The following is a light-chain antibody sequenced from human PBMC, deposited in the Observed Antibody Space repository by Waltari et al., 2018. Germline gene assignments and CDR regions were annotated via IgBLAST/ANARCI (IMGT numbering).Light chain of an antibody. CDR1: QNLRSY. J-gene: IGKJ2*01. CDR3: QQSYSSPPHT. CDR2: AAS. Sequence: DIQMTQSPSSLSASVGDRVTITCRASQNLRSYLNWYQQKRGKAPNLLIYAASNLQSGIPSRFSGGGSGTDFTLTISSLQPEDSATYYCQQSYSSPPHTFGQGTKLEIK. V-gene: IGKV1-39*01.